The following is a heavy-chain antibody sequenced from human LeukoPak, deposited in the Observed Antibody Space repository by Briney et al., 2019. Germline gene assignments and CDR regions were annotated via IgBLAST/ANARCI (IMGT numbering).Heavy chain of an antibody. D-gene: IGHD6-6*01. CDR1: GFTFDDYA. CDR3: ASWTARQDYFDY. J-gene: IGHJ4*02. V-gene: IGHV3-9*01. CDR2: ISWNSGSI. Sequence: PGGSLRLSCAASGFTFDDYAMHWVRQAPGKGLERVSGISWNSGSIGYADSVKGRFTISRDNAKNSLYLQMNSLRAEDTALYYCASWTARQDYFDYWGQGTLVTVSS.